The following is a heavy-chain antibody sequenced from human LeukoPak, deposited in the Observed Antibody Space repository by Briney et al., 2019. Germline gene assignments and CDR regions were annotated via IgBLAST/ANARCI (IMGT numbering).Heavy chain of an antibody. J-gene: IGHJ4*02. D-gene: IGHD3-10*01. V-gene: IGHV4-59*08. CDR3: ARQSFGVRGVHFDY. CDR2: IYYSGST. CDR1: GGSISSYY. Sequence: SETLSLTCTVSGGSISSYYWSWIRQPPRKGLEWIGYIYYSGSTNYNPSLKSRVTISVDTSKNQFSLKLSSVTAADTAVYYCARQSFGVRGVHFDYWGQGTLVTVSS.